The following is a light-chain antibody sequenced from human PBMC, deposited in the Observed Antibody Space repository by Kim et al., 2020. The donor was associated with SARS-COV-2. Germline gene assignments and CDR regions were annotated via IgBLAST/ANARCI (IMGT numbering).Light chain of an antibody. Sequence: SYKLTQPPSMSVSPGQTASITCSGSNVGDKYVCWYQQKPGQSPVLVIYQDTLRPSGVPERFSGSNSGNTATLTISGTQAVDAADYYCQAWYTRTAVFGGG. CDR1: NVGDKY. CDR2: QDT. V-gene: IGLV3-1*01. CDR3: QAWYTRTAV. J-gene: IGLJ3*02.